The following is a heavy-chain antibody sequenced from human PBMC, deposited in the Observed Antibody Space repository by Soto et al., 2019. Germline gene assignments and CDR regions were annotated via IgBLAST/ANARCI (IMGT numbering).Heavy chain of an antibody. CDR2: VIPGGST. V-gene: IGHV4-61*01. CDR3: ARQRVLPAQYFFDY. J-gene: IGHJ4*02. CDR1: GDSVSSGSYF. D-gene: IGHD6-13*01. Sequence: QVQLQESGPGLVKPSETLSLTCTVSGDSVSSGSYFWTWIRQPPGKGLEWIGYVIPGGSTIYNPSLKSRLPLSIDTSENQFSLKLNSMTAADTAVYYCARQRVLPAQYFFDYWGQGTLVTVSS.